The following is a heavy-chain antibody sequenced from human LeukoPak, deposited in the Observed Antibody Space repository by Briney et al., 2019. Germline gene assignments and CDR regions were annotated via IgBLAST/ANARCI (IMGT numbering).Heavy chain of an antibody. CDR2: IVVGSGNT. CDR3: AADLGVRDPGDGY. D-gene: IGHD3-10*01. J-gene: IGHJ4*02. CDR1: GFTFTSSA. Sequence: SVKVSCKASGFTFTSSAVQWVRQARGQRLEWIGWIVVGSGNTNYAQKFQERVTITRDMSTSIAYMELSSLRSEDTAVYYCAADLGVRDPGDGYWGQGTLVTVSS. V-gene: IGHV1-58*01.